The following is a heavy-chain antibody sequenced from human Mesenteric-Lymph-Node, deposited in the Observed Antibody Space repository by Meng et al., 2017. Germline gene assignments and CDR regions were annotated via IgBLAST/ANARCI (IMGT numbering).Heavy chain of an antibody. J-gene: IGHJ5*02. V-gene: IGHV1-69*13. CDR2: IIPIFGTA. Sequence: SVKVSCKASGGTFSSYTISWVRQAPGQGLEWMGRIIPIFGTANYAQKFQGRVTITADESTSTAYMELSSLRSEDTAVYYCARNYYDILTGYPPSWFDPWGQGTLVTVSS. D-gene: IGHD3-9*01. CDR3: ARNYYDILTGYPPSWFDP. CDR1: GGTFSSYT.